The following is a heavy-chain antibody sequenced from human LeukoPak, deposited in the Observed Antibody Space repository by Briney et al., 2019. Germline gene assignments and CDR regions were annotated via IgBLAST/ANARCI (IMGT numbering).Heavy chain of an antibody. D-gene: IGHD1-26*01. J-gene: IGHJ2*01. Sequence: GGSLRLSCVASGFTFNIYSMNWVRQAPGKGLKWVSSISSSSSYIYYADSVKGRFTISRDNAKNSLFLQMDSLGAEDTAVYYCVREGSGWYFDLWGRGTLVAVSS. V-gene: IGHV3-21*01. CDR2: ISSSSSYI. CDR3: VREGSGWYFDL. CDR1: GFTFNIYS.